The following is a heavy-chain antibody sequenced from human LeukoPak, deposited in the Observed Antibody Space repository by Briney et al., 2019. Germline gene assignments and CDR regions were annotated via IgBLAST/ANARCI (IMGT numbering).Heavy chain of an antibody. CDR1: GYTFIGYY. CDR3: AFTVGAYNWFDP. CDR2: INPNSGGT. D-gene: IGHD1-26*01. J-gene: IGHJ5*02. V-gene: IGHV1-2*02. Sequence: ASVKVSCKASGYTFIGYYMHWVRQAPGQGLEWMGWINPNSGGTNYAQKFQGRVTMTRDTSISTAYMELSRLRSDDTAVYYCAFTVGAYNWFDPWGQGTLVTVSS.